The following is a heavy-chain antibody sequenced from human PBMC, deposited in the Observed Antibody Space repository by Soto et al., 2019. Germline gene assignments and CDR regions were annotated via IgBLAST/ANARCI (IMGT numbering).Heavy chain of an antibody. D-gene: IGHD2-15*01. CDR1: GGSISSSNW. V-gene: IGHV4-4*02. CDR2: IYHSGST. CDR3: ARWVAGYYYGMDV. Sequence: SETLSLTCAVSGGSISSSNWWSWVRQPPGKGLEWIGEIYHSGSTNYNPSLKSRVTISVDESKNQFSLKLSSVTAADTAVYYCARWVAGYYYGMDVWGQGTTVTVSS. J-gene: IGHJ6*02.